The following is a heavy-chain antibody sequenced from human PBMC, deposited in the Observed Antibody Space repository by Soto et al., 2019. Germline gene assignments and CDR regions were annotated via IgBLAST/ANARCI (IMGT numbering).Heavy chain of an antibody. CDR1: GGSFSGYY. CDR3: ARYRSSDPCDY. J-gene: IGHJ4*02. Sequence: SETLSLTCAVYGGSFSGYYWSWIRQPPGKGLEWIGEINHSGSTNYNPSLKSRVTISVDTSKNQFSLKLSSVTAADTAVYYCARYRSSDPCDYWGQGTLVTVSS. CDR2: INHSGST. V-gene: IGHV4-34*01. D-gene: IGHD6-13*01.